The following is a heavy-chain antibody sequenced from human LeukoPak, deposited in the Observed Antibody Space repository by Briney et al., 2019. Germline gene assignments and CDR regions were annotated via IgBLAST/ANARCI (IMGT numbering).Heavy chain of an antibody. J-gene: IGHJ4*02. CDR1: GFTFTNYA. CDR2: IGSGGST. V-gene: IGHV3-23*01. CDR3: ERDGVRHDYSDLDY. Sequence: GGSLRLSCAASGFTFTNYAMSWVRQAPGKGLEWVSTIGSGGSTYYADSVKGRFTISRDNSKNTLYLQMNSLRAEDTAVYYCERDGVRHDYSDLDYWGQGTLVTVSS. D-gene: IGHD4-17*01.